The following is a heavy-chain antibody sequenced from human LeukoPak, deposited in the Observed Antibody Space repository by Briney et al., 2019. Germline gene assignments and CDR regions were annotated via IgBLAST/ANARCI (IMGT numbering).Heavy chain of an antibody. J-gene: IGHJ4*02. Sequence: SETLSLTCTVSGYSISSGYYWGWIRQPPGKGLEWIGSIYYSGSTYYNPSLKSRVTISVDTSKNQFSLKLSSVTAADTAVYYCAREAPYSSSWYSHVDYWGQGTLVTVSS. CDR2: IYYSGST. CDR3: AREAPYSSSWYSHVDY. V-gene: IGHV4-38-2*02. D-gene: IGHD6-13*01. CDR1: GYSISSGYY.